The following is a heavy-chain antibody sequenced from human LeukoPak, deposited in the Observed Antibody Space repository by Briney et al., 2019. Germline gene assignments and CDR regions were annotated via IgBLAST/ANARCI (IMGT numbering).Heavy chain of an antibody. J-gene: IGHJ5*02. CDR1: GFTFSSYA. Sequence: GGSQRLSCSASGFTFSSYAMHWVRQAPGKGLEYVSAISSNGGSTYYADSVKGRFTISRDNSKNTLYLQMSSLRAEDTAVYYCVKGSGGSCYHNWFDPWGQGTLVTVSS. CDR3: VKGSGGSCYHNWFDP. CDR2: ISSNGGST. V-gene: IGHV3-64D*06. D-gene: IGHD2-15*01.